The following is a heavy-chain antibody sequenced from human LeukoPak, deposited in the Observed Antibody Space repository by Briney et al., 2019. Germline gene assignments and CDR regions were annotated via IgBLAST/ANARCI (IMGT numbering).Heavy chain of an antibody. D-gene: IGHD1-26*01. CDR2: ITPIFGTA. CDR1: GGTFSSYA. V-gene: IGHV1-69*06. J-gene: IGHJ4*02. Sequence: ASVKVSCKASGGTFSSYAISWVRQAPGQGLEWMGGITPIFGTANYAQKFQGRVTITADKSTSTAYMELSSLRSEDTAVYYCARDPEVGYYFDYWGQGTLVTVSS. CDR3: ARDPEVGYYFDY.